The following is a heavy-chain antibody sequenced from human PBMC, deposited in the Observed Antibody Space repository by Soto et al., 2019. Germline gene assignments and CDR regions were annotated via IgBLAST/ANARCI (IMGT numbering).Heavy chain of an antibody. CDR2: IYYSGST. Sequence: SETLSLTCTVSAGSINSSNHYWGWIRQPPGKGLEWIGSIYYSGSTFYNPSLKSRVTISVDTSKNQFSLKLSSVTATDTAVYYCARQLIGYLHSYYYYMDVWGKGTTVTVSS. D-gene: IGHD2-2*01. V-gene: IGHV4-39*01. J-gene: IGHJ6*03. CDR1: AGSINSSNHY. CDR3: ARQLIGYLHSYYYYMDV.